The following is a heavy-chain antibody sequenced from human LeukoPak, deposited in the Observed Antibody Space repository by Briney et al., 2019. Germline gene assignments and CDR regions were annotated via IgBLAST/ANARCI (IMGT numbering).Heavy chain of an antibody. Sequence: SETLSLTCTVSGGSISSSSYYWGWLRQPPGTGLEWIGSIYHSGSTYYNPSLKSRVTISVDTSKNQFSLKLSSVTAADTAVYYCARRNYYDSSGYYPGWGQGTLVTVSS. CDR1: GGSISSSSYY. V-gene: IGHV4-39*07. CDR3: ARRNYYDSSGYYPG. CDR2: IYHSGST. J-gene: IGHJ4*02. D-gene: IGHD3-22*01.